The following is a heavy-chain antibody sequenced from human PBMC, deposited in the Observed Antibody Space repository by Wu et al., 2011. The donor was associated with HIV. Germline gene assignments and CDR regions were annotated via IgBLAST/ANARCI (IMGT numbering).Heavy chain of an antibody. CDR3: ATPYYSGYDYYVLLRYGR. D-gene: IGHD5-12*01. CDR2: IIPIFGTA. J-gene: IGHJ6*02. Sequence: QVQLVQSGAEVKKPGSSVKVSCKASGGTFSSYSIIWVRQAPGQGLEWMGGIIPIFGTANYAQKFQGRVTITADKSTSTAYMELSSLRSEDTALYYCATPYYSGYDYYVLLRYGRLGPWDHGHRLL. CDR1: GGTFSSYS. V-gene: IGHV1-69*14.